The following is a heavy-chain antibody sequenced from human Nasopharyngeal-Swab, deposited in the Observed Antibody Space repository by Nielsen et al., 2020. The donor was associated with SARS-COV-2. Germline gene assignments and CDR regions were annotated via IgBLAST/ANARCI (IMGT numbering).Heavy chain of an antibody. Sequence: SETLSLTCTVSGGSISSYYWSWIRQPPGKGLEWIGYIYYSGSTNYNPSLKSRVTISVDTSKNQFSLKLSSVTAADTAVYYCVRGWRAVRGYNWFDPWGQGTLVTVSS. J-gene: IGHJ5*02. D-gene: IGHD3-10*01. CDR1: GGSISSYY. CDR3: VRGWRAVRGYNWFDP. V-gene: IGHV4-59*01. CDR2: IYYSGST.